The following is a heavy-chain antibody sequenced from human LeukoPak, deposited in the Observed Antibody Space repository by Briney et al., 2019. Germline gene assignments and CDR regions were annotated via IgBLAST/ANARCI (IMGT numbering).Heavy chain of an antibody. CDR2: INTNTGNP. Sequence: VASVKVSCKASGYTFTSYAMNWVRQAPGQGLEWMGWINTNTGNPTYAQGFTGRFVFSLDTSVSTAYLQISSLEAEDTAVYYCAREREQWLVDAFDIWGQGTMVTVSS. V-gene: IGHV7-4-1*02. CDR3: AREREQWLVDAFDI. CDR1: GYTFTSYA. D-gene: IGHD6-19*01. J-gene: IGHJ3*02.